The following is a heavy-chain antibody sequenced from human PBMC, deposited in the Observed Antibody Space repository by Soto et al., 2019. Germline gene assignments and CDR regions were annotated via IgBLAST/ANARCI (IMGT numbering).Heavy chain of an antibody. J-gene: IGHJ3*02. CDR2: IYYSGST. Sequence: QVQLQESGPGLVKPSQTLSLTCTVSGGSISSGVYYWSWIRQHPGKGLEWIGYIYYSGSTYYNPSLHCGVTISVDTSKNQFSLKMSSVTAADTAVYYCARVMYGDYAAPGEIDIWGQGTMVTVSS. D-gene: IGHD4-17*01. CDR1: GGSISSGVYY. V-gene: IGHV4-31*03. CDR3: ARVMYGDYAAPGEIDI.